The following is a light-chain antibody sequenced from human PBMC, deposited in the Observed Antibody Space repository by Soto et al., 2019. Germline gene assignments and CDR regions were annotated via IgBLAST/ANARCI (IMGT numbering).Light chain of an antibody. V-gene: IGKV3-11*01. Sequence: EIVLTQPPATLSLSPGERATLSCRASQSVSSSLAWYQQKPGQAPSLLIYDASNRATGIPARFSGSGSGTDFTLTISSLEPEDFAVYYCQQRSNWPRTFGQGTKVEIK. J-gene: IGKJ1*01. CDR2: DAS. CDR3: QQRSNWPRT. CDR1: QSVSSS.